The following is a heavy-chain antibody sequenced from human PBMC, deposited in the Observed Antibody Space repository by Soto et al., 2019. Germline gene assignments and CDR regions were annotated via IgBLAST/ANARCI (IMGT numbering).Heavy chain of an antibody. CDR1: GYSISSGNY. Sequence: TLSLTCAVSGYSISSGNYWAWIRQPPGRGLEWIGSLYHIGSTHYNTSLKSRVTISVDTSKNHFSLELSSVTAADTAIYYCRSSTSCYDESCVDVWGQGTIVTVSS. D-gene: IGHD2-2*01. J-gene: IGHJ6*02. CDR2: LYHIGST. V-gene: IGHV4-38-2*01. CDR3: RSSTSCYDESCVDV.